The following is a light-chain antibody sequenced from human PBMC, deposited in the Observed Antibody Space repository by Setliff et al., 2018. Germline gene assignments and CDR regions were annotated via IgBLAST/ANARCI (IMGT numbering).Light chain of an antibody. CDR2: WAS. J-gene: IGKJ5*01. V-gene: IGKV4-1*01. Sequence: DIVTTQSPDSLAVSLGERATINCKSSQSVLRRSDNRNYLAWYQQRPRQPPKLLIYWASTRESGVPARFSGSGSGTDFTLTIANLQPEDVAVYYCQIYYPSLAITFGQGTRLEIK. CDR1: QSVLRRSDNRNY. CDR3: QIYYPSLAIT.